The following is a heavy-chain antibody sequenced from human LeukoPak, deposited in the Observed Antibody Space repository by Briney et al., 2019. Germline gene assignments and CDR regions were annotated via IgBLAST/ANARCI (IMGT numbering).Heavy chain of an antibody. V-gene: IGHV3-15*01. CDR2: IRNDRIT. CDR1: GLTFSDAW. D-gene: IGHD5-12*01. J-gene: IGHJ4*02. CDR3: TWIATIFTVDY. Sequence: GGSLRLSCVLSGLTFSDAWMSWVRQAPGKGLEWVGRIRNDRITDYAAPVQGRFSISRDNSKNTFYLQMNSLRTEDTGMYFCTWIATIFTVDYWGQGTLVTVSS.